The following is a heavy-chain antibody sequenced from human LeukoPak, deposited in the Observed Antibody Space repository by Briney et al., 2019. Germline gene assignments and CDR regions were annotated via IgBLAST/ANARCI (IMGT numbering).Heavy chain of an antibody. Sequence: GGSLRLSCAASGFIFSSYSMNWVRQAPGKGLEWVSYISSTSSTIYNADSVKGRFTISRDNAKNSLYLQMNSLRAEDTAVYYCAKGYYDPFDYWGQGTLVTVSS. CDR3: AKGYYDPFDY. V-gene: IGHV3-48*01. CDR2: ISSTSSTI. J-gene: IGHJ4*02. D-gene: IGHD3-3*01. CDR1: GFIFSSYS.